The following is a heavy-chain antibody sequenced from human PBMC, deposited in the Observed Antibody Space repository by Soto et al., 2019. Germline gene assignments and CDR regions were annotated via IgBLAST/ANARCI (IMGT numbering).Heavy chain of an antibody. V-gene: IGHV3-21*01. CDR3: TRVLLGGYYGSDFDF. Sequence: EVLLVGSGGGTVKPGGSLRLSCTASGFRFSSYGMNWVRQAPGKGLEWVSSISSGSSFIYYADSVKGRFTISRDNAKNSLYLQMNSLRADDTAIYYCTRVLLGGYYGSDFDFWGQGTQVTVSS. CDR2: ISSGSSFI. CDR1: GFRFSSYG. D-gene: IGHD1-26*01. J-gene: IGHJ4*02.